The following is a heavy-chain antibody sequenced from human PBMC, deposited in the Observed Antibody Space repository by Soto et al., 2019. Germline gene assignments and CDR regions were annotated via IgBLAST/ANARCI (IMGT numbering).Heavy chain of an antibody. D-gene: IGHD3-10*01. CDR3: ARGVPGSGSPFDD. Sequence: EVQLVETGGGLIQPGGSLRLSCVASGFRVSDNYMSWVRQAPGKGLEWVSVIQAGSNTYYIDYEKGRFRISRDNSTNTLARQMDSLRAEDTAVYYCARGVPGSGSPFDDWGQGTLVTVSS. J-gene: IGHJ4*02. CDR1: GFRVSDNY. V-gene: IGHV3-53*02. CDR2: IQAGSNT.